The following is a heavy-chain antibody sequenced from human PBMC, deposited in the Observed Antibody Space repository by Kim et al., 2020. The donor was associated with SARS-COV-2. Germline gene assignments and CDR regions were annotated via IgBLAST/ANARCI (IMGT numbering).Heavy chain of an antibody. CDR3: ARDRGLWFGAPDAFDI. V-gene: IGHV1-69*13. Sequence: SVKVSCKASGGTFSSYAISWVRQAPGQGLEWMGGIIPIFGTANYAQKFQGRVTITADESTSTAYMELSSLRSEDTAVYYCARDRGLWFGAPDAFDIWGQGTMVTVSS. J-gene: IGHJ3*02. CDR2: IIPIFGTA. D-gene: IGHD3-10*01. CDR1: GGTFSSYA.